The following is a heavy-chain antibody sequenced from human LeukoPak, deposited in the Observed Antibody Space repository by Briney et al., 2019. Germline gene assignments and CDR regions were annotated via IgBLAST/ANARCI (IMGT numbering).Heavy chain of an antibody. CDR3: ARGLTGRFYGSGSFSP. Sequence: PGGSLRLSCAASGFTFSSYAMNWVRRAPGKGLEWVSVISGNGGTTYYTDSVKGRFTISRDNSKNTLYLQMHSLRAEDTAVYYCARGLTGRFYGSGSFSPWGQGTLVTVSS. V-gene: IGHV3-23*01. D-gene: IGHD3-10*01. CDR1: GFTFSSYA. J-gene: IGHJ5*02. CDR2: ISGNGGTT.